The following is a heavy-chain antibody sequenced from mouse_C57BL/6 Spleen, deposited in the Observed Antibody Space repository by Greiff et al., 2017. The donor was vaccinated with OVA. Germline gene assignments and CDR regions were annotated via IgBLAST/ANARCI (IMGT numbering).Heavy chain of an antibody. CDR1: GFTFSSYG. Sequence: EVQLKESGGDLVKPGGSLKLSCAASGFTFSSYGMSWVRQTLDKRLEWVATISSGGSYTYYPDSVKGRFTISRDNAKNTLYLQMSSLKSEDTAMYYCARHGYYYGSSYGYFDVWGTGTTVTVSS. CDR2: ISSGGSYT. CDR3: ARHGYYYGSSYGYFDV. D-gene: IGHD1-1*01. J-gene: IGHJ1*03. V-gene: IGHV5-6*01.